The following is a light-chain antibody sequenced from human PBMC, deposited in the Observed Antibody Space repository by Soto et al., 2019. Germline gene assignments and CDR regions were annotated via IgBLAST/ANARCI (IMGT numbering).Light chain of an antibody. CDR1: QSISSW. J-gene: IGKJ1*01. CDR3: QQYNSYPT. Sequence: DIQMTQSPSTLSASVGDRVTITCRASQSISSWLAWYQQKPGKAPKLLIYKASSLESGVPSRFSGSGSGTEFTLTISSPQPDDFATYYCQQYNSYPTFGQGTKVDIK. CDR2: KAS. V-gene: IGKV1-5*03.